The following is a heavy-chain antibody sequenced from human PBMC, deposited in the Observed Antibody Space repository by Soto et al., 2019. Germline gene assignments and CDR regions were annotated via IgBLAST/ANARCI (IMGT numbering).Heavy chain of an antibody. J-gene: IGHJ3*02. D-gene: IGHD7-27*01. Sequence: SETLSLTCTVSGGSISSYYWSWIRQPPGKGLEWIGYIYYSGSTNYNPSLKSRVTISVDTSKNQFSLKLSSVTAADTAVYYCARIVAENWGDAFDIWGQGKMVTVSS. CDR1: GGSISSYY. V-gene: IGHV4-59*01. CDR3: ARIVAENWGDAFDI. CDR2: IYYSGST.